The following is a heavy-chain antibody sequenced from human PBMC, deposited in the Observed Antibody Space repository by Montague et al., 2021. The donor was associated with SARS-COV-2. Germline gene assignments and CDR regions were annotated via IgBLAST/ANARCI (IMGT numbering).Heavy chain of an antibody. Sequence: SETLSLTCTVSGGSISSSNYYWDWIRQPPGKGLEWIGSIDDSGSTYYNPSVKSRVTISVDTSKNHFSLKLSSVTAADTAVYYCARRGRKLLPVATTIGGFDIWGQGTMVTVSS. J-gene: IGHJ3*02. D-gene: IGHD5-12*01. CDR2: IDDSGST. V-gene: IGHV4-39*02. CDR1: GGSISSSNYY. CDR3: ARRGRKLLPVATTIGGFDI.